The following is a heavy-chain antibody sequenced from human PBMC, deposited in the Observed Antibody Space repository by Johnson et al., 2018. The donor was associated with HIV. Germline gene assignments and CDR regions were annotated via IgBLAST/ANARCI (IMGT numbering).Heavy chain of an antibody. D-gene: IGHD3-10*01. CDR2: ISSNGGRT. Sequence: MQLVESGGGLIQPGGSLRLSCAASGFTISSNYMHWVRQAPGKGLEYVSAISSNGGRTYYANSVKGRFTISRDNSKNTLYLQMNSLRAEDTSVYYCAREGGGTVVLGYDGAFDIWGQGTMVTVSS. V-gene: IGHV3-64*01. CDR3: AREGGGTVVLGYDGAFDI. J-gene: IGHJ3*02. CDR1: GFTISSNY.